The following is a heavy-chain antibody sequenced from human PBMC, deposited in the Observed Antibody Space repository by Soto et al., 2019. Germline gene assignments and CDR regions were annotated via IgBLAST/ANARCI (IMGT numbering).Heavy chain of an antibody. D-gene: IGHD4-17*01. J-gene: IGHJ6*02. Sequence: ASVKVSCKASGYIFTSYYMHWVRQAPGQGLEWMGIINPSGGSTSYAQKFQGRVTMTRDTSTSTVYMELSSLRSEDTAVYYCARSTTVVTYSYYYYGMDVWGQGTTVTVSS. V-gene: IGHV1-46*01. CDR2: INPSGGST. CDR1: GYIFTSYY. CDR3: ARSTTVVTYSYYYYGMDV.